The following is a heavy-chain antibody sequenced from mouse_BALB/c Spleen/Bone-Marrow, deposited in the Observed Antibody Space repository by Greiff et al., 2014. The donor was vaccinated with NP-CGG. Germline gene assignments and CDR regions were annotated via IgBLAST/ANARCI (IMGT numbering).Heavy chain of an antibody. Sequence: VQLQQSGAELVKPGASVKLSCTASGFNIKDTYMHWVKQRPEQGLEWIGRIDPANGNTKYDPKFQGKATITADTSSNTAYLQLSSLTSEDTAVYYCARRGLLWYSWFAYWGQGTLVTVSA. CDR3: ARRGLLWYSWFAY. D-gene: IGHD2-1*01. V-gene: IGHV14-3*02. J-gene: IGHJ3*01. CDR2: IDPANGNT. CDR1: GFNIKDTY.